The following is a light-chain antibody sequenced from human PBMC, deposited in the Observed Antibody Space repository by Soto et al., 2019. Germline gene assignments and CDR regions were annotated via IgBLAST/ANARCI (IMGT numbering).Light chain of an antibody. CDR1: QSISTE. CDR2: SAS. V-gene: IGKV3-15*01. CDR3: QQGHSWPLT. J-gene: IGKJ2*01. Sequence: EIAMTQSPATLSVSPGKRATLSCRASQSISTELAWYQQIPGQPPRLLIYSASTRATGVPARFTGSGSGSEFTLTISGLQSEDFAIYYCQQGHSWPLTFGQGTKLEI.